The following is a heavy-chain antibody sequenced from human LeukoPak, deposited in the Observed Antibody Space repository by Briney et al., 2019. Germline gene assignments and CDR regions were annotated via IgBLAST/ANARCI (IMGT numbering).Heavy chain of an antibody. CDR1: GFTFSDAW. J-gene: IGHJ4*02. V-gene: IGHV3-15*01. Sequence: GGSLRLSCAASGFTFSDAWLSWVRQAPGEGPEWVGRIKSSADGGATDYAAPVKGRFSVSRDDSKDTLYLQMNSLKTEDTAVYYCSLRYCSGTSCPGYWGQGTLVTVSS. CDR3: SLRYCSGTSCPGY. D-gene: IGHD2-8*02. CDR2: IKSSADGGAT.